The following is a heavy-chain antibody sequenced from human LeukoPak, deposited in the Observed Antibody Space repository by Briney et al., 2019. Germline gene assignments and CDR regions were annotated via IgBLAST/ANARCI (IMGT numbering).Heavy chain of an antibody. CDR1: GFTFNNYA. V-gene: IGHV3-66*01. Sequence: PGGSLTLSCAASGFTFNNYAMSWVRQAPGKGLEWVSFIDSTGSTYYADSVKGRFTISRDNSRNTLYLQMNSLRVEDTAVYYCARRERLGYSYGRGTLDIWGQGTMVTVSS. D-gene: IGHD5-18*01. J-gene: IGHJ3*02. CDR3: ARRERLGYSYGRGTLDI. CDR2: IDSTGST.